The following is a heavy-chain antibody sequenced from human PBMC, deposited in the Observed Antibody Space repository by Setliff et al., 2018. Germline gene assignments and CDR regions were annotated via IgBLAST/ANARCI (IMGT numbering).Heavy chain of an antibody. CDR3: ARDRPGAIFGVVTPFDY. V-gene: IGHV3-21*01. D-gene: IGHD3-3*01. CDR1: GFTFSSYS. CDR2: ISSSSSYI. Sequence: GGSLRLSCAASGFTFSSYSMNWVRQAPGKGLEWASSISSSSSYIYYADSVKGRFTISRDNAKNSLYLQMNSLRAEDTAVYYCARDRPGAIFGVVTPFDYWGQGTLVTVSS. J-gene: IGHJ4*02.